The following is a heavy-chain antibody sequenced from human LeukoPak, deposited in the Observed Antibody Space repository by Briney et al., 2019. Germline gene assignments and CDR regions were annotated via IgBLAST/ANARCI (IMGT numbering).Heavy chain of an antibody. CDR2: VYYSGSA. CDR3: ARLDSIAVAGSFDY. CDR1: GGSISSTSYY. V-gene: IGHV4-39*07. D-gene: IGHD6-19*01. Sequence: SETLSLTCTVSGGSISSTSYYWAWIRQPPGKGLEWIGIVYYSGSAYYSPSLKSRVTISVDTSKNQFSLKLSSVTAADTAVYYCARLDSIAVAGSFDYWGQGTLVTVSS. J-gene: IGHJ4*02.